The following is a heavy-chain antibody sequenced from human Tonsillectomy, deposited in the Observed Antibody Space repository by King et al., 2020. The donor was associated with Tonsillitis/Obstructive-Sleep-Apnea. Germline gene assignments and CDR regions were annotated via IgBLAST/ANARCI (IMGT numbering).Heavy chain of an antibody. CDR1: GGPISSYY. CDR3: ASHIVGAYYFDY. Sequence: QLQESGPGLVKPSETLSLTCTVSGGPISSYYWSWIRQPPGKGLEWIGYFYYSGSTNYNPSLKSRVTISVDTSKNPFSLKLSSVTAADTAVYYCASHIVGAYYFDYWGQGTLVTVSS. J-gene: IGHJ4*02. CDR2: FYYSGST. D-gene: IGHD1-26*01. V-gene: IGHV4-59*08.